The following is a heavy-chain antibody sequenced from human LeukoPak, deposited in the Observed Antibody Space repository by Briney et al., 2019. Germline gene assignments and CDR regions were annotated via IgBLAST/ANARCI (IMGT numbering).Heavy chain of an antibody. Sequence: SETLSLTCTVSGGSISSYYWSWIRQPPGKGLEWIGYIYYSGSTNYNPSLKSRVTISVDTSKNQFSLKLSSVTAADTAVYYCARAMGDYWGQGTLVTVSS. J-gene: IGHJ4*02. V-gene: IGHV4-59*01. CDR1: GGSISSYY. D-gene: IGHD5-24*01. CDR2: IYYSGST. CDR3: ARAMGDY.